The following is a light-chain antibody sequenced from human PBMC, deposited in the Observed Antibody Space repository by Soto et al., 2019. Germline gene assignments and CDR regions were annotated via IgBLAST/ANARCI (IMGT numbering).Light chain of an antibody. Sequence: DIQMTQSPSTLSASVGDRVTITCRASQSISSWLAWYQQKPGKAPKVLIYDASNLESGVPSRFSGSGPGTEFTLTISSLQPDDSATYHCQQYSSYWTFGQGTKVEIK. V-gene: IGKV1-5*01. CDR2: DAS. CDR3: QQYSSYWT. J-gene: IGKJ1*01. CDR1: QSISSW.